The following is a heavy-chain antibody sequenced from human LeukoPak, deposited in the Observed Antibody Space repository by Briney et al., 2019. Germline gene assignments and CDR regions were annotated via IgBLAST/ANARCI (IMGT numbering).Heavy chain of an antibody. CDR2: IYTSGST. V-gene: IGHV4-4*07. CDR1: GGSISSYY. D-gene: IGHD6-13*01. Sequence: SETLSLTCTVSGGSISSYYWSWIRQPAGKGLEWIGRIYTSGSTNYSPSLKSRVTMSVDTSKNQFSLKLSSVTAADTAVCYCAKLQQQLVPNDAFDIWGQGTMVTVSS. J-gene: IGHJ3*02. CDR3: AKLQQQLVPNDAFDI.